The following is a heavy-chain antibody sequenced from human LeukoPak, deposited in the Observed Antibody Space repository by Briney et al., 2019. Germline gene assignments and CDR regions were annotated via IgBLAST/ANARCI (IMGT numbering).Heavy chain of an antibody. J-gene: IGHJ5*02. CDR1: GGSISSSSYY. V-gene: IGHV4-39*01. Sequence: ASETLSLTCTVSGGSISSSSYYWGWIRQPPGKGLEWIGSIYYSGSTYYNPSLKSRVTISVDTSKNQFSLKLSSVTAADTAVYYCARGGGPAARHTPPRHRYNWFDPWGQGTLVTVSS. D-gene: IGHD2-2*01. CDR3: ARGGGPAARHTPPRHRYNWFDP. CDR2: IYYSGST.